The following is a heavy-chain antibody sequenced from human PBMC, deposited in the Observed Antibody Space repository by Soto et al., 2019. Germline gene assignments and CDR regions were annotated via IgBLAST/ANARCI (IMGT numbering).Heavy chain of an antibody. CDR1: GYTFTSYG. D-gene: IGHD3-22*01. J-gene: IGHJ4*02. V-gene: IGHV1-18*04. CDR2: ISAYNGNT. CDR3: ARGDRYDSSGYTADY. Sequence: ASVKVSGKASGYTFTSYGISWVRQAPGQGLEWMGWISAYNGNTNYAQKLQGRVTMTTDTSTSTAYMKLRSLRSDDTAVYYCARGDRYDSSGYTADYWGQGTLVTVSS.